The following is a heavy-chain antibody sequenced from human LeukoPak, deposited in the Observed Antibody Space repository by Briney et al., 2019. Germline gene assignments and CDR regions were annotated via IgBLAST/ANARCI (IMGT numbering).Heavy chain of an antibody. CDR1: GFIFSDYA. Sequence: GGSLRLSCAASGFIFSDYAIHWVRQAPGKGLECVAGISTHGGSTYYANSVKDRFTISRDNSKDTLFLQMGSLRPEDMAVYYCARARGIAVLGVHFDLWGQGTLVTVSS. D-gene: IGHD6-19*01. J-gene: IGHJ4*02. CDR3: ARARGIAVLGVHFDL. CDR2: ISTHGGST. V-gene: IGHV3-64*01.